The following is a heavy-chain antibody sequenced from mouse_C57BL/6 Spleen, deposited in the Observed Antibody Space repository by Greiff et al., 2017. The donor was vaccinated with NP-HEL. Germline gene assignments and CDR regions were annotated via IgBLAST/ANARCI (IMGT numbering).Heavy chain of an antibody. CDR3: TTNYYGSSYSAMDY. D-gene: IGHD1-1*01. J-gene: IGHJ4*01. CDR1: GFNIKDDY. Sequence: VQLQQSGAELVRPGASVKLSCTASGFNIKDDYMHWVKQRPEQGLEWIGWIDPENGDTEYASKFQGKATITADTSSNTAYLQLSSLTSDDTAVYYCTTNYYGSSYSAMDYWGQGTSVTVSS. V-gene: IGHV14-4*01. CDR2: IDPENGDT.